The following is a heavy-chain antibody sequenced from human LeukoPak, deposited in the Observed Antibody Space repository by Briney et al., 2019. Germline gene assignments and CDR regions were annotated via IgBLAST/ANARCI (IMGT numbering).Heavy chain of an antibody. Sequence: GGSLRLSCAASGFTFSSYSMNWDRQAPGKGLEWVSSISSSSSYIYYADSVKGRFTISRDNAKNSLYLQMNSLRAEDTAVYYCARVPRTGDWDYWGQGTLVTVSS. CDR1: GFTFSSYS. V-gene: IGHV3-21*01. J-gene: IGHJ4*02. CDR2: ISSSSSYI. CDR3: ARVPRTGDWDY. D-gene: IGHD7-27*01.